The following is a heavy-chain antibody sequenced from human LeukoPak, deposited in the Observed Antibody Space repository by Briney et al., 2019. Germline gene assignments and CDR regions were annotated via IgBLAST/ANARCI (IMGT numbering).Heavy chain of an antibody. CDR2: ISGIGGST. Sequence: SGGSLRLSCAASGFTFSSYAMHWVRQAPGKGLEYVSAISGIGGSTYYANSVKGRFTISRDNSKNTLYLQMGSLRAEDMAVYYCARFGYSSSWSFNDYWGQGTLVTVSS. CDR3: ARFGYSSSWSFNDY. J-gene: IGHJ4*02. V-gene: IGHV3-64*01. D-gene: IGHD6-13*01. CDR1: GFTFSSYA.